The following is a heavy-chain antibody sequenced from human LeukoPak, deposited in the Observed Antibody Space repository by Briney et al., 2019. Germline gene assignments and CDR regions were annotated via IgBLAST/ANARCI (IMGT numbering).Heavy chain of an antibody. CDR1: GYTFTGYY. CDR3: AREPGDIVVVVAAGFDP. V-gene: IGHV1-46*01. D-gene: IGHD2-15*01. J-gene: IGHJ5*02. Sequence: ASVKVSCKASGYTFTGYYMHWVRQAPGQGLEWMGIINPSGGSTSYAQKFQGRVTMTRDTSTSTVYMELSSLRSEDTAVYYCAREPGDIVVVVAAGFDPWGQGTLVTVSS. CDR2: INPSGGST.